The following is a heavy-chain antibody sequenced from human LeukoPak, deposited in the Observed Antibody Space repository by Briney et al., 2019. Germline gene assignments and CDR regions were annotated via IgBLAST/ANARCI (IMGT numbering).Heavy chain of an antibody. CDR2: ISHSGNT. CDR1: GYSIGSGYY. Sequence: SETLSHTCTVSGYSIGSGYYWGWIRQSPGKGLEWIGKISHSGNTLYNPSLKSRVTISIDISKNQFSLNLTSVTAADTAIYYCARGLLWGQGTLVTASS. J-gene: IGHJ1*01. V-gene: IGHV4-38-2*02. CDR3: ARGLL.